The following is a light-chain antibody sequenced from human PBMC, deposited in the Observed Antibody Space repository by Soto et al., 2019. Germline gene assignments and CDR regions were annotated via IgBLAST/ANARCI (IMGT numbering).Light chain of an antibody. J-gene: IGLJ3*02. CDR2: EVS. Sequence: QSALTQPPSASGSPGQSVTISCTGTGSDVGDYNYVSWYQQYPGKAPKLMIYEVSKRPSGVPDRFSGSKSGNTASLTVSGLQAEDEADYYCSSYAGSNNWVFGGGTKVTVL. CDR3: SSYAGSNNWV. CDR1: GSDVGDYNY. V-gene: IGLV2-8*01.